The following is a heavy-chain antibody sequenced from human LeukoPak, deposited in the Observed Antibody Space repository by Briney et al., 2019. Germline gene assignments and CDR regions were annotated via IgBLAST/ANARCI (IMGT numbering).Heavy chain of an antibody. J-gene: IGHJ4*02. Sequence: PGGSLRLSCAASGFTFSSYAMSWVRQAPGKGLEWVSAISGSGGSTYYAASVKGRFTISRDNSKNTLYLQMNSLRAEDTAVYYCAKGPIVVVPAALDYWGQGTLVTVSS. CDR1: GFTFSSYA. V-gene: IGHV3-23*01. D-gene: IGHD2-2*01. CDR2: ISGSGGST. CDR3: AKGPIVVVPAALDY.